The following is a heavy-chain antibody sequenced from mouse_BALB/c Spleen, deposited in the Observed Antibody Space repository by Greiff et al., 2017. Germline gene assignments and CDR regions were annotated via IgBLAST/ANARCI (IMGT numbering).Heavy chain of an antibody. CDR2: IDPENGNT. V-gene: IGHV14-1*02. Sequence: VQLKESGAELVRPGALVKLSCKASGFNIKDYYMHWVKQRPEQGLEWIGWIDPENGNTIYDPKFQGKASITADTSSNTAYLQLSSLTSEDSAVYYCARGVYYYGLDYWGQGTTLTVSS. J-gene: IGHJ2*01. D-gene: IGHD1-1*01. CDR1: GFNIKDYY. CDR3: ARGVYYYGLDY.